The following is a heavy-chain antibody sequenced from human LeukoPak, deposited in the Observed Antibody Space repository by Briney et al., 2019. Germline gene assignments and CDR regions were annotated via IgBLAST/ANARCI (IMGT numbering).Heavy chain of an antibody. J-gene: IGHJ6*03. Sequence: SETLSLTCTVSGYSIGSAYYWGWIRQPPGKGLEWIGTIHYSGSTHYNPSLKSRVTISVDTSKNQFSLKLSSVTAADTAVYYCVRDKGGLGRGYYYMDVWGKGTTVTVSS. CDR3: VRDKGGLGRGYYYMDV. CDR1: GYSIGSAYY. D-gene: IGHD3/OR15-3a*01. CDR2: IHYSGST. V-gene: IGHV4-38-2*02.